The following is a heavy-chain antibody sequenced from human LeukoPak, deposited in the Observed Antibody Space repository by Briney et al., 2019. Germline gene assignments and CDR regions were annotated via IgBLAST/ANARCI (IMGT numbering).Heavy chain of an antibody. CDR1: GGSISSGGYY. D-gene: IGHD6-13*01. CDR2: IYYSGST. V-gene: IGHV4-31*03. Sequence: SETLSLTCTVSGGSISSGGYYWSWVRQHPGKGLEWIGCIYYSGSTYYNPSLKGRVTISVDTSKNQFSLKLSSVTAADTAVYYCARWYGYSSPQGFDYWGQGTLVTVSS. J-gene: IGHJ4*02. CDR3: ARWYGYSSPQGFDY.